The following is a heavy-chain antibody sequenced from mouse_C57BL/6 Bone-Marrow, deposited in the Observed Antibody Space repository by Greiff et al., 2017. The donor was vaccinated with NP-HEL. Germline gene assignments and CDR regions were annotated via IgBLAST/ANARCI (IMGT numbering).Heavy chain of an antibody. CDR2: IYPGDGDT. D-gene: IGHD1-1*01. Sequence: VQLLQSGAELVKPGASVKISCKASGYAFSSYWMNWVKQRPGKGLEWIGKIYPGDGDTNYNGKFKGQATLTADKSSSTAYMQLSSLTSEDSAVYFCARIYGNWYFDVWGTGTTVTVSS. CDR3: ARIYGNWYFDV. V-gene: IGHV1-80*01. J-gene: IGHJ1*03. CDR1: GYAFSSYW.